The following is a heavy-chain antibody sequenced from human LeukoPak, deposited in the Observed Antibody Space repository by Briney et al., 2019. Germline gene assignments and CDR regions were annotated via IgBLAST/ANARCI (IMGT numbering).Heavy chain of an antibody. CDR3: ARGVRTGPGAFDI. Sequence: SGGSLRLSCAASGFTFSSYSMNWVRQAPGKGLEWVSSISSSSSYIYYADSVKGRFTISRDNAKDSLYLQMNSLRAEDTAVYYCARGVRTGPGAFDIWGQGTMVTVSS. CDR1: GFTFSSYS. V-gene: IGHV3-21*01. CDR2: ISSSSSYI. J-gene: IGHJ3*02. D-gene: IGHD1-1*01.